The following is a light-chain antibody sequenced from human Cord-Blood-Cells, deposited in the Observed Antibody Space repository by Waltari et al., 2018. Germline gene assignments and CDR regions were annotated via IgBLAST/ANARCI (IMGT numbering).Light chain of an antibody. CDR2: DAS. V-gene: IGKV1-5*01. J-gene: IGKJ2*01. CDR3: QQYNSYSPT. Sequence: DIQMTQSPSTLSASVGDRVTITCRASQSISSWLAWYQQKPGKAPKLLSYDASSLESGVPSRFSGSGSWTEFTLTISSLQPDDFATYYCQQYNSYSPTFGQGTKLEIK. CDR1: QSISSW.